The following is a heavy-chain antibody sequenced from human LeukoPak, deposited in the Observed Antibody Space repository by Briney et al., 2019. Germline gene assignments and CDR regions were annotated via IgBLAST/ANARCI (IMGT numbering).Heavy chain of an antibody. V-gene: IGHV3-21*01. D-gene: IGHD6-19*01. Sequence: GGSLRLSCAASGFTFSSYSMNWVRQAPGKGLEWVSSISSSSSYIYYADSVKGRFTISRDNAKNSLYLQMNSLRAEDTAVYYCVRDQQWLVPHSPYDYWGQGTLVTVSS. CDR1: GFTFSSYS. J-gene: IGHJ4*02. CDR3: VRDQQWLVPHSPYDY. CDR2: ISSSSSYI.